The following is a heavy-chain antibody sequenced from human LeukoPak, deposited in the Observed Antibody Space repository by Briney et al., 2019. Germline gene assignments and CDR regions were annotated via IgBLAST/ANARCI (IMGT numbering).Heavy chain of an antibody. D-gene: IGHD3-22*01. CDR2: IDDGGGRT. J-gene: IGHJ5*01. CDR3: SKGGHGYHSRGYYNVDIDS. V-gene: IGHV3-23*01. CDR1: GFTFKNND. Sequence: GGSLRLSCAASGFTFKNNDMTWVRQAPGKGLEWVSTIDDGGGRTYYADSVKGRFTVSRDNSKNTLFLQMNSLRAEDTAVYCCSKGGHGYHSRGYYNVDIDSWGQGTLVTVSS.